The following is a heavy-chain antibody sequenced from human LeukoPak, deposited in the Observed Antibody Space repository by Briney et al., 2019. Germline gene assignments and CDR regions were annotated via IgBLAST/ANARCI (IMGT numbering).Heavy chain of an antibody. Sequence: ASVKVSCRASGYTFTGYYMHWVRQAPGQGLEWMGWINPNSGGTNYAQKFQGRVTMTRDTSISTAYMELSRLRSDDTAVYYCARRRAGTGNYYYYMDVWGKGTTVTVSS. J-gene: IGHJ6*03. CDR3: ARRRAGTGNYYYYMDV. V-gene: IGHV1-2*02. CDR2: INPNSGGT. CDR1: GYTFTGYY. D-gene: IGHD1-7*01.